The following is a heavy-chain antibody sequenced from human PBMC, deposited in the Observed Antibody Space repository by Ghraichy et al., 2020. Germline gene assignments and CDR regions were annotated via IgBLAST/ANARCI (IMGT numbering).Heavy chain of an antibody. J-gene: IGHJ6*02. CDR2: MYYSGTP. Sequence: SLNISCTVSGGSISAGPSYWTWIRQHPGKGLEWIGYMYYSGTPYYNPSLKSRVSISLDTSKNHISLKVTSVTDADTAVYYCAHGFGHHYHGMDVWGQGTTVTVSS. D-gene: IGHD3-16*01. CDR1: GGSISAGPSY. V-gene: IGHV4-31*03. CDR3: AHGFGHHYHGMDV.